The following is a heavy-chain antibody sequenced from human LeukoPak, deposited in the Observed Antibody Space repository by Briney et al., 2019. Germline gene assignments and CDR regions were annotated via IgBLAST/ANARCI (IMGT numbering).Heavy chain of an antibody. CDR1: GFTFNSYA. J-gene: IGHJ5*02. Sequence: LSGGSLRLSCAASGFTFNSYAMSWVRQAPGKGLEWVSAISGSGGSTYYADSVKGRFTISRVNSKNTLYLQMNSLRAEDTAVYYCAKVTNKWFGELYGWFDPWGQGTLVTVSS. V-gene: IGHV3-23*01. D-gene: IGHD3-10*01. CDR2: ISGSGGST. CDR3: AKVTNKWFGELYGWFDP.